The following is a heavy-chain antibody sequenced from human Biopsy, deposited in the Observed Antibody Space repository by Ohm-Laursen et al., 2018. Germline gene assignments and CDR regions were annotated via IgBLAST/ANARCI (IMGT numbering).Heavy chain of an antibody. Sequence: GASVKVSCKASGCTFTNYNVNCVRQATGQGLEWMGWMNTNSGNTGYAQKFQGRVTMTRDTSISTTYMELRRLTSDDTAVYYCARERDPWGQGTLVTVSS. V-gene: IGHV1-8*01. CDR3: ARERDP. CDR1: GCTFTNYN. J-gene: IGHJ5*02. D-gene: IGHD6-25*01. CDR2: MNTNSGNT.